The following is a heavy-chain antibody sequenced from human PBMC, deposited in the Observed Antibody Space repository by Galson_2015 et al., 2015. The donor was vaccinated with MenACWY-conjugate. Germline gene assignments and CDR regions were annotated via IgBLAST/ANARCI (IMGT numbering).Heavy chain of an antibody. V-gene: IGHV3-48*04. Sequence: SLRLSCAASGFTFRSYNMNWVRQAPGKGLEWIAYISTSSSTVYYADSVKGRFTISRDNAKNSLYLQVNGLRAEDTAVYYCVRDKLEYWGQGTLVTVSS. CDR2: ISTSSSTV. CDR3: VRDKLEY. CDR1: GFTFRSYN. J-gene: IGHJ4*02. D-gene: IGHD3-3*01.